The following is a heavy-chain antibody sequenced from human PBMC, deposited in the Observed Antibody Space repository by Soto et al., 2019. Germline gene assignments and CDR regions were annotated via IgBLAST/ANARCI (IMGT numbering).Heavy chain of an antibody. V-gene: IGHV4-31*03. CDR1: GGPTSRGGYF. D-gene: IGHD3-10*01. Sequence: PPETPSPPCPFSGGPTSRGGYFWGCVPPHPGKGLEWIGYIYYSGSTYYNPSLKSRVTISVDTSKNQFSLKLSSVTAADTAVYYCARVGTMVRGVIILDWFDPWGQGTLVTVSS. CDR2: IYYSGST. J-gene: IGHJ5*02. CDR3: ARVGTMVRGVIILDWFDP.